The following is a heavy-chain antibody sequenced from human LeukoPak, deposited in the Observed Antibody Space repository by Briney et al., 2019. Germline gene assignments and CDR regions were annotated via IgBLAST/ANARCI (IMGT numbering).Heavy chain of an antibody. CDR2: IWYDGSNK. CDR3: ARERGPYCSSTSCYNLKYLGY. Sequence: GRSLRLSCAASGFTFSSYGMHWVRQAPGKGLEWVAVIWYDGSNKYYADSAKGRFTISRDNSKNTLYLQMNSLRAEDTAVYYCARERGPYCSSTSCYNLKYLGYWGQGTLVTVSS. CDR1: GFTFSSYG. V-gene: IGHV3-33*01. J-gene: IGHJ4*02. D-gene: IGHD2-2*02.